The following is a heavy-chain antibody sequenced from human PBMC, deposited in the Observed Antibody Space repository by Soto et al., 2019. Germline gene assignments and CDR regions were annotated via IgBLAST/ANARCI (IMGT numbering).Heavy chain of an antibody. V-gene: IGHV4-31*02. J-gene: IGHJ4*02. D-gene: IGHD3-22*01. Sequence: SETLSITWTVSGGSISSGGYHWSWIRQHPGKGLEWIGYIYYSGSTYYNPSLKSRVTISVDTSKNQFSLKLNSVTAADTAMYYCASPDYRDSSGFRFDSWGQGTLVTVS. CDR1: GGSISSGGYH. CDR2: IYYSGST. CDR3: ASPDYRDSSGFRFDS.